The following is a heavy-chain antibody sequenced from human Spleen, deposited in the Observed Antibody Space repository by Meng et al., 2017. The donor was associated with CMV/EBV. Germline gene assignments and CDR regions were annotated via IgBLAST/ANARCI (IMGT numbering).Heavy chain of an antibody. J-gene: IGHJ3*02. CDR2: ISTSSSYM. V-gene: IGHV3-21*01. Sequence: GESLKISCAASGFTFSSYSMHWVRQAPGKRLDWVSFISTSSSYMYYAHSVKGRFTIPRDNDKNSLYLQMNSLRAEDTAVYYCASFAPSISGSYTSDDAFDIWGQGTMVTVSS. D-gene: IGHD1-26*01. CDR1: GFTFSSYS. CDR3: ASFAPSISGSYTSDDAFDI.